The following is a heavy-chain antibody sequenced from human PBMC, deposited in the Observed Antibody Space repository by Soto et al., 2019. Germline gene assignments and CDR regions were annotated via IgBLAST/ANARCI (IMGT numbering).Heavy chain of an antibody. Sequence: PGGSLRLSCAASGFTFSSYGMHWVRQAPGKGLEWVAVISYDGSNKYYADSVKGRFTISRDNSKNTLYLQMNSLRAEDTAVYYCAKEVDSSTAGTYYYYGMDVWGQGTTVTVSS. V-gene: IGHV3-30*18. D-gene: IGHD2-2*01. J-gene: IGHJ6*02. CDR3: AKEVDSSTAGTYYYYGMDV. CDR2: ISYDGSNK. CDR1: GFTFSSYG.